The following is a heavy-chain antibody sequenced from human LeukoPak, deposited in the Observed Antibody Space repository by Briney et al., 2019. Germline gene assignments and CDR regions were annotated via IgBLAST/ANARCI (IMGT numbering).Heavy chain of an antibody. CDR1: GYSFTSHW. J-gene: IGHJ4*02. D-gene: IGHD2-15*01. CDR3: ARLVAAATRYFDY. V-gene: IGHV5-51*01. Sequence: GESLKISCKGSGYSFTSHWIAWVRQMPGKGLEWMGIIAPGDSDTRYSPSFQGQVIISADKSISTAFLQWSSLKASDTAMYYCARLVAAATRYFDYWGQGTLVTVSS. CDR2: IAPGDSDT.